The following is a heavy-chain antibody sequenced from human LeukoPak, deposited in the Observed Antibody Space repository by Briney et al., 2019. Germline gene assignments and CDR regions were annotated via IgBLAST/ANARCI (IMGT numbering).Heavy chain of an antibody. CDR1: GFTFSSYG. CDR2: ISYDGSNK. Sequence: SGGSLRLSCAASGFTFSSYGMHWVRQAPGKGLEWVAVISYDGSNKYYADSVKGRFTISRDNSKNTLYLQMNSLRAEDTAVYYCARGGLVRGVVGPWGQGTLVTVSS. V-gene: IGHV3-30*03. J-gene: IGHJ5*02. CDR3: ARGGLVRGVVGP. D-gene: IGHD3-10*01.